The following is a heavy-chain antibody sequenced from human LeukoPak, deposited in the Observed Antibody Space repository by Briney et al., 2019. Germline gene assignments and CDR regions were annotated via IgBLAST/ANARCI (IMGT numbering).Heavy chain of an antibody. CDR3: VRGPPNWGFDY. D-gene: IGHD7-27*01. J-gene: IGHJ4*02. Sequence: ASVKVSCKASGYTFTSYAMHWVRQAPGQRLEWMGWINAGNGNTKYSQKFQGRVTMTRDTFISTAYMELNNVRSEDTAVYYCVRGPPNWGFDYWGQGTLVTVSS. V-gene: IGHV1-3*01. CDR1: GYTFTSYA. CDR2: INAGNGNT.